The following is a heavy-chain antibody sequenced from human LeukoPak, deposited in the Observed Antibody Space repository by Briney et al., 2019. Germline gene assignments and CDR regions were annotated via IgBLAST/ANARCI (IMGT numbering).Heavy chain of an antibody. Sequence: SGGSLRLSCAASGFTLNTYSMNWVRQAPGKGLEWVSGISGSGDNTYYADSVKGRFTISRDNSKNTLYVQVNSLGTEDTAAYYCAKGSYYDSSGSFYFDYWGQGTLVTVSS. CDR2: ISGSGDNT. J-gene: IGHJ4*02. D-gene: IGHD3-22*01. CDR1: GFTLNTYS. V-gene: IGHV3-23*01. CDR3: AKGSYYDSSGSFYFDY.